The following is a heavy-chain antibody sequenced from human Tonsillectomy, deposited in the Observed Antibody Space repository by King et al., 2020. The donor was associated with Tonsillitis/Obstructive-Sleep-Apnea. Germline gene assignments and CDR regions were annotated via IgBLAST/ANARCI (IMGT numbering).Heavy chain of an antibody. Sequence: QLVQSGAEVKKPGASVKVSCKASGYTFTGYYMHWVRQAPGQGLEWMGWINPNNGGTNYAQKFQGRVTMTRDTSISTAYMELSRLRSDDTAVYYCARGWSKRDCTNGVCPLWIDTWGQGTLVTVSS. D-gene: IGHD2-8*01. V-gene: IGHV1-2*02. J-gene: IGHJ5*02. CDR3: ARGWSKRDCTNGVCPLWIDT. CDR1: GYTFTGYY. CDR2: INPNNGGT.